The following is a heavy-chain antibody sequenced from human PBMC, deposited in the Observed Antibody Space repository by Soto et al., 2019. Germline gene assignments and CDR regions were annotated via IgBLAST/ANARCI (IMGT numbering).Heavy chain of an antibody. V-gene: IGHV3-74*01. CDR3: VRAIGHYGMDV. J-gene: IGHJ6*02. CDR1: GFIFSNCW. D-gene: IGHD3-22*01. CDR2: INSDGIST. Sequence: GGSLRLSCVASGFIFSNCWMHWVRQAPGMGLVWVSHINSDGISTTYADSVKGRFTISRDNAKNTLYLQMNSLRAEDTAVYYCVRAIGHYGMDVWGRGTTVKVS.